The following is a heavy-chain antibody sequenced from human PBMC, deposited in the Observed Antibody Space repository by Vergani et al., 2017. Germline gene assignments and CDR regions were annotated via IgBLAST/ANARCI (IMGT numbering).Heavy chain of an antibody. J-gene: IGHJ4*02. CDR2: ISAYNGNT. CDR3: ARDHYYDSSGYSPFDY. D-gene: IGHD3-22*01. Sequence: QVQLVQSGAEVKKPGASVKVSCKASGYTFTSYGISWVRQAPGQGLEWMGWISAYNGNTNYAQKLQGRDTMTTDTSTSTAYMELRSLRSDDTAVYYCARDHYYDSSGYSPFDYWGQGTLVTVSS. V-gene: IGHV1-18*01. CDR1: GYTFTSYG.